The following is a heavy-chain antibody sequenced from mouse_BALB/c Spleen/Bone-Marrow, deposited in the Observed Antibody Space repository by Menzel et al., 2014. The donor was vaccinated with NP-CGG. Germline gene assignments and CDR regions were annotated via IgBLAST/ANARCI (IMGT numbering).Heavy chain of an antibody. CDR3: ARHEDVYYDAMDY. CDR2: ISSGGGST. J-gene: IGHJ4*01. Sequence: EVMLVESGGGLVKPGGSLKLSCAASGFAFSSYDMSWVRQTPEKRLEWVAYISSGGGSTYYPDTVKGRFTISSVNAKNPRYLQMSSLKTEDTAIYYCARHEDVYYDAMDYWGQRTSGTSSS. CDR1: GFAFSSYD. V-gene: IGHV5-12-1*01.